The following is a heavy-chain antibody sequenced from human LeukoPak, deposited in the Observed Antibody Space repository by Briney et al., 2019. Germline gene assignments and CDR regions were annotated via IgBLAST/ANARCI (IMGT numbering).Heavy chain of an antibody. CDR2: MYPGVSAT. CDR3: GSGERSSHFDN. J-gene: IGHJ4*02. D-gene: IGHD1-26*01. Sequence: GTSLQISCKASANSSTSQWIGWVRQLPGKHRTRIGIMYPGVSATRYRPSFEGHVTISADKSITTAYLQSSGLKASDTAMYYCGSGERSSHFDNWGQGSLVTVSS. V-gene: IGHV5-51*01. CDR1: ANSSTSQW.